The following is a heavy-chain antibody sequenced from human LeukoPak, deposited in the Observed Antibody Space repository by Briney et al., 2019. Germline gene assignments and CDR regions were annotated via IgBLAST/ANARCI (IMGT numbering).Heavy chain of an antibody. CDR2: IYYSGST. V-gene: IGHV4-59*08. Sequence: SETLSLTCTVSGGSISSYYWSWIRQPPGKGLEWIGYIYYSGSTNYNPSLKSRVTISVDTSKNQFSLKLSSVTAADTAVYYCARHQGVRGYCSGGSCYSGVASWFDPWGQGTLVTVSS. CDR1: GGSISSYY. CDR3: ARHQGVRGYCSGGSCYSGVASWFDP. D-gene: IGHD2-15*01. J-gene: IGHJ5*02.